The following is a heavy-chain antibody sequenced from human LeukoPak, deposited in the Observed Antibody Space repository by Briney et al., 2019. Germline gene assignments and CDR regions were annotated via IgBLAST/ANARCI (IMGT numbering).Heavy chain of an antibody. Sequence: GGSLRLSXAASGFTFSSYAMSWVRQAPGKGLEWVSAISGSGGSTYYADSVKGRFTISRDNSKNTLYLQMNSLRAEDTAVYYCAKFYYDFWSGYFDYWGQGTLVTVSS. D-gene: IGHD3-3*01. V-gene: IGHV3-23*01. CDR1: GFTFSSYA. CDR2: ISGSGGST. J-gene: IGHJ4*02. CDR3: AKFYYDFWSGYFDY.